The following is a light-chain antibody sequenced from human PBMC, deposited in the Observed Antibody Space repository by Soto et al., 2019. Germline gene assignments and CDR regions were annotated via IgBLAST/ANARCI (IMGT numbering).Light chain of an antibody. CDR3: SSYAGNNLYV. CDR1: SNDVGGYDS. Sequence: QSALTQSASVSASPGQSITMSCTGTSNDVGGYDSVSWYQQRPGKAPKLMIYDVTYRPSGVSGRFSGSKLGNTASLTISGLRAEDEADYYCSSYAGNNLYVFGAGTKVTVL. V-gene: IGLV2-14*01. J-gene: IGLJ1*01. CDR2: DVT.